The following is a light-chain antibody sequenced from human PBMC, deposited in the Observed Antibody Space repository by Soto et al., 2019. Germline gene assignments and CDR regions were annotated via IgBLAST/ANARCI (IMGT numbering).Light chain of an antibody. V-gene: IGKV3D-20*02. CDR3: HQRNK. J-gene: IGKJ5*01. CDR1: QSVSNSY. Sequence: EVVLTQSPGTLSLSPGERATLSCRASQSVSNSYLAWYQQKPGQSPRLLINGASSRATGIPDRFSGSRSGTDFTLTISSLEPEDFGVYFCHQRNKFGQGTRLEIK. CDR2: GAS.